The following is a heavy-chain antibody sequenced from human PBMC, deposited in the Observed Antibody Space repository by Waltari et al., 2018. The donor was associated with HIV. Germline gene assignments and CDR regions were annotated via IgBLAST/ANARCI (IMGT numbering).Heavy chain of an antibody. Sequence: LEWIGNMYYTGTTYYNPSLESRVTISLETSNNQFSLRLNSVTAADTAVYYCARADFWSGYYFAFDIWGQGTMVTVSS. CDR2: MYYTGTT. V-gene: IGHV4-30-2*05. D-gene: IGHD3-3*01. J-gene: IGHJ3*02. CDR3: ARADFWSGYYFAFDI.